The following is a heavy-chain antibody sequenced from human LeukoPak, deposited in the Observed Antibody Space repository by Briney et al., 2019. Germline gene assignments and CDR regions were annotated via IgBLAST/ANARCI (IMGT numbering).Heavy chain of an antibody. Sequence: ASVKVSCKASGYTFTGYYMHWVRQAPGQGLEWMGIINPSGGSTSYAQKFQGRVTMTRDTSTSTVYMELSSLRSEDTAVYYCARDAGYCSSTSCYGKYNWFDPWGQGTLVTVSS. V-gene: IGHV1-46*01. D-gene: IGHD2-2*01. CDR3: ARDAGYCSSTSCYGKYNWFDP. CDR2: INPSGGST. CDR1: GYTFTGYY. J-gene: IGHJ5*02.